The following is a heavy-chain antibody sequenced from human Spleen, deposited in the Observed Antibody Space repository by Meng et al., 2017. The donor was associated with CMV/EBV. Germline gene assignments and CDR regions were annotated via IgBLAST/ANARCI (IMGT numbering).Heavy chain of an antibody. J-gene: IGHJ4*02. Sequence: ASVKVSCKASGYTLTSYDINWVRQATGQGLEWMGWMNPNSGNTGYAQKFQGRVTMTRNTSTSTVYMELRSLRSDDTAVYYCARSVEMTTIYDYWGQGTLVTVSS. CDR1: GYTLTSYD. D-gene: IGHD5-24*01. CDR3: ARSVEMTTIYDY. V-gene: IGHV1-8*01. CDR2: MNPNSGNT.